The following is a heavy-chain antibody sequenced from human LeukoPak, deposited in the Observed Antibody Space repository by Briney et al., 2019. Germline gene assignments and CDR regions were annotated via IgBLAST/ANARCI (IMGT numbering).Heavy chain of an antibody. D-gene: IGHD6-19*01. Sequence: SETLSLTCTVSDGSISRSTYYWGWIRQPPGKGLEWVGTIYYSGSTYYNPSLKSRVTISMDSSTNQFSLKLSSVTAADTAVYYCATQFSGWYSADHWAQGTRVTVSS. CDR3: ATQFSGWYSADH. CDR2: IYYSGST. J-gene: IGHJ4*02. V-gene: IGHV4-39*01. CDR1: DGSISRSTYY.